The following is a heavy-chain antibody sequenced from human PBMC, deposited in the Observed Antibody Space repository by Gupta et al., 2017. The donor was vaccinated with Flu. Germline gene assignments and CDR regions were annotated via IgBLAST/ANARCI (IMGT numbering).Heavy chain of an antibody. CDR3: ARDPNIAVAGLFDC. J-gene: IGHJ4*02. D-gene: IGHD6-19*01. V-gene: IGHV3-23*01. CDR1: GFMFSTYA. CDR2: ISATGDST. Sequence: EVQLLESGGGLVQPGGSLRLSCAASGFMFSTYAMTWVRQAPGEGLQWVAAISATGDSTYYAHSVTGRFTISRDNSRNTLYLQMSSLGAGDTAMYYCARDPNIAVAGLFDCWGQGVLVTVSS.